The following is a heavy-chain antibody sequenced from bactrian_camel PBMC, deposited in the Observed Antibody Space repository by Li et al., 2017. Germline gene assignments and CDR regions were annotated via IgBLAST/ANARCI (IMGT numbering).Heavy chain of an antibody. Sequence: QLVESGGGSVQAGGSLRVSCHLSNYRYSSFCMGWFRQAPGSERELVATIYTGSGRSYYPAYNRAVRGRFDISRDNDESTLYLQLNSLKTEDTAMYYCTTHYSQNGARYDDTWPRGEGTQVTVS. CDR1: NYRYSSFC. V-gene: IGHV3S28*01. CDR2: IYTGSGRS. J-gene: IGHJ4*01. D-gene: IGHD1*01.